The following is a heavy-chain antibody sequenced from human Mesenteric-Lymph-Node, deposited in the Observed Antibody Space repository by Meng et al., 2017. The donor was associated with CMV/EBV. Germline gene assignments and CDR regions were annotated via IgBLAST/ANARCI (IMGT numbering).Heavy chain of an antibody. J-gene: IGHJ4*02. CDR1: RSSYY. CDR2: IYYSGST. CDR3: ARQATGDNDFWNDYYPYFDY. Sequence: RSSYYWGWIRQPPGKGLEWIGGIYYSGSTYYNPSLKTRVTIAVDTSKNQFSLKLRSVTAADTAVYYCARQATGDNDFWNDYYPYFDYWGQGTLVTVSS. V-gene: IGHV4-39*01. D-gene: IGHD3-3*01.